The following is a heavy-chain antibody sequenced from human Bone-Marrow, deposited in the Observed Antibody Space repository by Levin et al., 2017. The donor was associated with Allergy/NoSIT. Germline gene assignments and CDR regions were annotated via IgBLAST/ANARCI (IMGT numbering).Heavy chain of an antibody. D-gene: IGHD2-2*01. CDR3: ATDRAYCSNTTCYLPDAFDI. CDR2: IYSGGST. V-gene: IGHV3-66*01. Sequence: QSGGSLRLSCVASGFTVSSNYMNWVRQAPGKGLEWVSVIYSGGSTYYADSVKGRFTISRDNSKNTLYLQMSSLRAEDTAVYYCATDRAYCSNTTCYLPDAFDIWGQGTMVTVSS. J-gene: IGHJ3*02. CDR1: GFTVSSNY.